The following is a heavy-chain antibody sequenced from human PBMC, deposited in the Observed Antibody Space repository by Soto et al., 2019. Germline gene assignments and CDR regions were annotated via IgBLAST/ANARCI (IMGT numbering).Heavy chain of an antibody. V-gene: IGHV4-39*01. CDR1: GDSISSSTYY. J-gene: IGHJ4*02. CDR2: IYHTGTT. CDR3: ARPYFSSSSMFHY. Sequence: PSETLSLTCTVSGDSISSSTYYWGWIRQPPGKGLEWIGCIYHTGTTYYNPSIKSRVTISVDTSKNQFSLKLSSVTAADTAVYYCARPYFSSSSMFHYWGPGTIVTVSS. D-gene: IGHD6-6*01.